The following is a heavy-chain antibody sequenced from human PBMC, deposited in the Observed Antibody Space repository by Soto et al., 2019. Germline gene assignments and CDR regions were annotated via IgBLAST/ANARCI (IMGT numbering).Heavy chain of an antibody. J-gene: IGHJ6*02. D-gene: IGHD1-1*01. CDR1: GFTFSNAW. Sequence: GGSLRLSCAASGFTFSNAWMNWVRQAPGKGLEWVGRIKSKTDGGTTDYAAPVKGRFTISRDDSKNTLYLQMNSLKTEDTAVYYCTTAVPTSYPWYYYGMDVWGQGTTVTVSS. V-gene: IGHV3-15*07. CDR2: IKSKTDGGTT. CDR3: TTAVPTSYPWYYYGMDV.